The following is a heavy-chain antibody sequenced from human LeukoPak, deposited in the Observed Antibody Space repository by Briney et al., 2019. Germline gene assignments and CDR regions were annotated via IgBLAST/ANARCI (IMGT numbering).Heavy chain of an antibody. CDR3: AREYYDFWSGYTHDAFDI. D-gene: IGHD3-3*01. V-gene: IGHV3-7*01. CDR2: IKQDGSEK. Sequence: GGSLRLSCAASGFTFSSYGMSWVRQAPGKGLEWVANIKQDGSEKYYVDSVKGRFTISRDNAKNSLYLQMNSLRAEDTAVYYCAREYYDFWSGYTHDAFDIWGQGTMVTVSS. CDR1: GFTFSSYG. J-gene: IGHJ3*02.